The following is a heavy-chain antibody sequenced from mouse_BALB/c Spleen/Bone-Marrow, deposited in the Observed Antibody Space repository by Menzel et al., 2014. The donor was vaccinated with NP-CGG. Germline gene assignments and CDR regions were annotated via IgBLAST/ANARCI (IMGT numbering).Heavy chain of an antibody. V-gene: IGHV4-1*02. CDR3: ARLSYYGRFAY. Sequence: EVQLVESGGGLVQPGGSLKLSCAASGFDFXRYWMSWVRQAPGKGLEWIGEINPDSSTINYTPSLKDKFIITRDNAKNTLYLQMSKVRFEDTALYYCARLSYYGRFAYWGQGTLVTVSA. CDR2: INPDSSTI. D-gene: IGHD1-1*01. CDR1: GFDFXRYW. J-gene: IGHJ3*01.